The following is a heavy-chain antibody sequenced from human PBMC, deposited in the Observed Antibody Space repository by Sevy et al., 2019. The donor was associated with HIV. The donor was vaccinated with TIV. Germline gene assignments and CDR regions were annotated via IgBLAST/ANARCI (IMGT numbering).Heavy chain of an antibody. J-gene: IGHJ4*02. CDR2: ISAYNGNT. CDR3: AREAGDYYGSGSYQFDY. Sequence: ASVKVSCKASGYTFTSYGISWVRQAPGQGLEWMGWISAYNGNTNYAQKLQGRVTMTTDTSTSTAYMGLRSLRSDDTAVYYCAREAGDYYGSGSYQFDYWGQGTLVTVSS. D-gene: IGHD3-10*01. CDR1: GYTFTSYG. V-gene: IGHV1-18*01.